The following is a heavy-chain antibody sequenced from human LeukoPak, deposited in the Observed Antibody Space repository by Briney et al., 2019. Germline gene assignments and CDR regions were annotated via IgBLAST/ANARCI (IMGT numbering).Heavy chain of an antibody. D-gene: IGHD2-15*01. Sequence: GASVKVSCKTSGYTFTSYGLSWVRQAPGEGLEWMGYIYPYNEDTKFAQKFQGRITMTTDRSTSTAYLDLRNLRSDDTAVYYCAREGAHCPLDIWGQGTMVTVSS. CDR1: GYTFTSYG. J-gene: IGHJ3*02. CDR3: AREGAHCPLDI. V-gene: IGHV1-18*01. CDR2: IYPYNEDT.